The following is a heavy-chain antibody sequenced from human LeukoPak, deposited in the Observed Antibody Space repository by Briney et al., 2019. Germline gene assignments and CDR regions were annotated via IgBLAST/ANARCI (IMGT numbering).Heavy chain of an antibody. V-gene: IGHV4-61*10. CDR1: GGSISSGRYY. CDR2: INHSGST. Sequence: SETLSLTCTVSGGSISSGRYYWNWIRQPAGKGLEWIGEINHSGSTNYNPSLKSRVTISVDTSKNQFSLKLSSVTAADTAVYYCARGITMIVVVGIGPTFDIWGQGTMVTVSS. CDR3: ARGITMIVVVGIGPTFDI. D-gene: IGHD3-22*01. J-gene: IGHJ3*02.